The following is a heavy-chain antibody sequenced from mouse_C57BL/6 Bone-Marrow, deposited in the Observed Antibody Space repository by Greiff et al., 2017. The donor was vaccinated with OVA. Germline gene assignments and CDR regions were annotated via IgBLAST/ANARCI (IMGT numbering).Heavy chain of an antibody. J-gene: IGHJ2*01. D-gene: IGHD2-5*01. CDR1: GYTFTEYT. CDR3: ERHGPYYSNYAGYFDY. V-gene: IGHV1-62-2*01. Sequence: VQLKQSGAELVKPGASVKLSCTASGYTFTEYTIHWVKQRSGQGLEWIGWFYPGSGSIKYNEKFKDKATLTADKSSSTVYMELSRLTSEDSAVYYCERHGPYYSNYAGYFDYWGQGTTLTVSS. CDR2: FYPGSGSI.